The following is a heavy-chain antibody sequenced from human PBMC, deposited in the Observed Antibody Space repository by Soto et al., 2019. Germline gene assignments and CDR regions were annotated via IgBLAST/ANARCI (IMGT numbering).Heavy chain of an antibody. V-gene: IGHV1-18*01. CDR3: VRDHDEDFGYDLDYFDY. D-gene: IGHD5-12*01. J-gene: IGHJ4*02. CDR1: GYTFTTYG. CDR2: ISAYNGNT. Sequence: ASVKVSCKASGYTFTTYGITWVRQAPGQGLEWMGWISAYNGNTKYAQKLQGRVTMTTDTSTSTAYMELRSLRAEDTAFYYCVRDHDEDFGYDLDYFDYWGQGTLVTVSS.